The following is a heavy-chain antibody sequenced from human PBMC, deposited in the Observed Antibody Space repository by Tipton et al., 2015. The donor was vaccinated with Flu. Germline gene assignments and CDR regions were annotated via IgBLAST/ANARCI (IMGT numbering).Heavy chain of an antibody. Sequence: TLSLTCSVSGGSITKSYWSWLRQPAGKGLQWIGRIANSDFTNYNASLESRISISRDTSKNKISLTLRSATAADTALYFCARDVRGYSGYTGSDGFDVWGRGIMVIVSS. D-gene: IGHD5-12*01. V-gene: IGHV4-4*07. CDR3: ARDVRGYSGYTGSDGFDV. J-gene: IGHJ3*01. CDR1: GGSITKSY. CDR2: IANSDFT.